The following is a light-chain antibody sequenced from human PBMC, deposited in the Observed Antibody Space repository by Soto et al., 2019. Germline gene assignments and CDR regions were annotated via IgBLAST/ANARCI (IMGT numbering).Light chain of an antibody. J-gene: IGLJ3*02. CDR2: LEGSGSY. CDR3: ETWDSNTHTV. V-gene: IGLV4-60*02. CDR1: SGHSSNI. Sequence: QSVLTQSSSASASLGSSVKLTCTLSSGHSSNIIAWHQQQPGKAPRYLMKLEGSGSYNKGSGVPDRFSGSSSGADRYLTISNLQFEDAADYYCETWDSNTHTVFGGGTKLTVL.